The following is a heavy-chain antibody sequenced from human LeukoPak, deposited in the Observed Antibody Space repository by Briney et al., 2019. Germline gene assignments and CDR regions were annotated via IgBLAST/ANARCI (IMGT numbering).Heavy chain of an antibody. CDR2: ISWNSGSI. D-gene: IGHD3-3*01. Sequence: GRSLRLSCAASGFTFDDYAMHWVRQAPGKGLEWVSGISWNSGSIGYADSVKGRFTIPRDNAKNSLYLQMNSLRAEDTALYYCAKGLPDSDFWSGYHGAFDIWGQGTMVTVSS. J-gene: IGHJ3*02. V-gene: IGHV3-9*01. CDR1: GFTFDDYA. CDR3: AKGLPDSDFWSGYHGAFDI.